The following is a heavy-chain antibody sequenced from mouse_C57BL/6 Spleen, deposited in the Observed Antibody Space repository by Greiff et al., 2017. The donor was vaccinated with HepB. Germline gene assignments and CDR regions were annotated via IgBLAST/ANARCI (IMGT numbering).Heavy chain of an antibody. D-gene: IGHD2-4*01. CDR1: GYAFSSSW. V-gene: IGHV1-82*01. Sequence: QVQLQQSGPELVKPGASVKISCKASGYAFSSSWMNWVKQRPGKGLEWIGRIYPGDGDTNYNGKFKGKATLTADKSSSTAYMQLSSLTSEDSAVYFCAREPDYDGVAYWGQGTLVTVSA. J-gene: IGHJ3*01. CDR2: IYPGDGDT. CDR3: AREPDYDGVAY.